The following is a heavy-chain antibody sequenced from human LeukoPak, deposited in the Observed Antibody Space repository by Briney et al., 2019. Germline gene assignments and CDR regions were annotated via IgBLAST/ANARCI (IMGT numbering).Heavy chain of an antibody. Sequence: ASVKVSCKASGYTFTGYYMHWVRQAPGQGLEWMGWISAYNGNTNYAQKLQGRVTMTTDTSTSTAYMELRSLRSDDTAVYYCARVVPSREYYDSSGYPYFDYWGQGTLVTVSS. CDR3: ARVVPSREYYDSSGYPYFDY. J-gene: IGHJ4*02. CDR1: GYTFTGYY. D-gene: IGHD3-22*01. CDR2: ISAYNGNT. V-gene: IGHV1-18*04.